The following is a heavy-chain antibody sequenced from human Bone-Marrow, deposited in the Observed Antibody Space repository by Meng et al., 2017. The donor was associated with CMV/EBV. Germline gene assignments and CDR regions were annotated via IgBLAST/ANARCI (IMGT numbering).Heavy chain of an antibody. CDR3: VRDGHSWNFDY. CDR2: IKGDGSHT. CDR1: GFTFSDYW. Sequence: GESLRLSCAASGFTFSDYWMHWVRQTPGKGLLWVSRIKGDGSHTIYGDSVKGRFTISRDNAKNTLYLQMNTHRVDDTAVYYCVRDGHSWNFDYWGQGSLVTVSS. D-gene: IGHD6-13*01. V-gene: IGHV3-74*01. J-gene: IGHJ4*02.